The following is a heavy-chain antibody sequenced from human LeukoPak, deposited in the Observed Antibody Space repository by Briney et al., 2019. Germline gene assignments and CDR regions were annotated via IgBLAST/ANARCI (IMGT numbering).Heavy chain of an antibody. D-gene: IGHD3-22*01. CDR3: AKGTTMIVGDYFDY. V-gene: IGHV3-23*01. Sequence: GGSLRHSCAASGFTFSSYAMSWVRQAPGKGLEWVSGISNSGDSTYYADSVKGRFTISRDNSKNTLYLQMNSLRAEDTAVFYCAKGTTMIVGDYFDYWGQGTLVTVS. CDR1: GFTFSSYA. J-gene: IGHJ4*02. CDR2: ISNSGDST.